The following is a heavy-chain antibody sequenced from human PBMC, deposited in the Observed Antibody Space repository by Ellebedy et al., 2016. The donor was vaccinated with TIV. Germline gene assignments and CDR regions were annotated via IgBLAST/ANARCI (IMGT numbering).Heavy chain of an antibody. D-gene: IGHD3-10*01. CDR1: GFIVSDNY. J-gene: IGHJ1*01. V-gene: IGHV3-53*01. CDR3: AKNSFGELPY. CDR2: IYAEPHGGHT. Sequence: GGSLRLXCAVSGFIVSDNYIHWVRQAPGKGLECVAVIYAEPHGGHTYYADSVKGRFTISRDNSKNTLYLQMNSLRADDTAVYYCAKNSFGELPYWGQGTLVTVSS.